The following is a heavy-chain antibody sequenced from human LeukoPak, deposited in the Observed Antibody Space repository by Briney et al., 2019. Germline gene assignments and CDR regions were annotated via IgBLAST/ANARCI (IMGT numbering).Heavy chain of an antibody. J-gene: IGHJ6*02. Sequence: GGSLRLSCAASGFPFDDYAMHWVRQAPGKGLEWVSLISGDGGTTYYVDSVKGRFTTSRDNSKDSLYLQMNSLRIEDTALYYCAKVVPGYYYGMDVWGQGTTVTVSS. CDR2: ISGDGGTT. CDR1: GFPFDDYA. V-gene: IGHV3-43*02. CDR3: AKVVPGYYYGMDV. D-gene: IGHD2-8*01.